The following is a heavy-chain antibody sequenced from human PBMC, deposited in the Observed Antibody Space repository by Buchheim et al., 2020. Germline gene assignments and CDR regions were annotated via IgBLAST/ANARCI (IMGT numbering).Heavy chain of an antibody. CDR1: GGSVSSGSYY. CDR3: ARDLSSGWYREGINWYFDL. J-gene: IGHJ2*01. V-gene: IGHV4-61*01. D-gene: IGHD6-19*01. CDR2: IYYSGST. Sequence: QVQLQESGPGLVKPSETLSLTCTVSGGSVSSGSYYWSWIQQPPGKGLEWIGYIYYSGSTNYNPSLKSRVTISVDTSKNQFSLKLSSVTAADTAVYYCARDLSSGWYREGINWYFDLWGRGTL.